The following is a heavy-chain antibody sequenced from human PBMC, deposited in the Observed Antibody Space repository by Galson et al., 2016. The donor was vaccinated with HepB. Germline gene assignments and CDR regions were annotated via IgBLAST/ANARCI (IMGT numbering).Heavy chain of an antibody. V-gene: IGHV4-31*03. Sequence: TLSLTCSVSGGSIGRGDYYWSWIRQFPGKGLEWIGYIYYSGSTYFNPSLKSRLSMSVDASKNQFSLQLTSVTASDTAVYYFARDRGAVASTGGFDPWGQGTLVTVSS. CDR1: GGSIGRGDYY. D-gene: IGHD6-19*01. J-gene: IGHJ5*02. CDR2: IYYSGST. CDR3: ARDRGAVASTGGFDP.